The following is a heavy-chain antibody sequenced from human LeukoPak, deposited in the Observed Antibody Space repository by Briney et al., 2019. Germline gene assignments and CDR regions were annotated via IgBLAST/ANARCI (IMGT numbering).Heavy chain of an antibody. Sequence: GGSLRLSCAASGFTFSSYAMSRVRQAPGKGLEWVSSISASGGSTYYADSVKGRFTISRDNSKNTLYLQMNSLRAEDTAVYYCAKAIWFGELRGTPFDYWGQGTLVTVSS. D-gene: IGHD3-10*01. CDR3: AKAIWFGELRGTPFDY. CDR2: ISASGGST. CDR1: GFTFSSYA. J-gene: IGHJ4*02. V-gene: IGHV3-23*01.